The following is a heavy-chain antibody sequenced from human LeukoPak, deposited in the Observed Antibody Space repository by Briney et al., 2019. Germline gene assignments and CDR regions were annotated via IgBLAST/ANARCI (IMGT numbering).Heavy chain of an antibody. J-gene: IGHJ4*02. CDR2: ISYDGSNE. D-gene: IGHD5-24*01. V-gene: IGHV3-30-3*01. Sequence: GGSLRLSCAASGFTFITYAMHWVREAPGKGLEWVAVISYDGSNEYYVDSVKGRFTISRDNSKNILYLQMNSLTAEDTAVYYCARDSLKNGYNYDYFDYWGQGTLVTVSS. CDR3: ARDSLKNGYNYDYFDY. CDR1: GFTFITYA.